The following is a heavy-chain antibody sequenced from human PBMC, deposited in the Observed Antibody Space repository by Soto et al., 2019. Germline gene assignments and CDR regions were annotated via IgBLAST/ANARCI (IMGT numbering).Heavy chain of an antibody. CDR1: GGSISSGGYY. CDR2: IYYSGST. CDR3: AXXXSXXXXXXXDWFDP. Sequence: QVQLQESGPGLVKPSQTLSLTCTVSGGSISSGGYYWSWIRQHPGKGLQWIGYIYYSGSTYYNPSLKSRVIISVDTSKIQFSLKLSSVTAADTAVYYCAXXXSXXXXXXXDWFDPWGQGTLVTVSS. J-gene: IGHJ5*02. V-gene: IGHV4-31*03.